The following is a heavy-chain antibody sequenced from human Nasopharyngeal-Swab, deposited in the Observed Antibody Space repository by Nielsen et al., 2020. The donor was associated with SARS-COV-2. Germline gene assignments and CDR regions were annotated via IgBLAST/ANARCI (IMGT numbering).Heavy chain of an antibody. D-gene: IGHD3-3*01. CDR2: IGTAGDT. CDR1: GFTFSSYD. J-gene: IGHJ6*03. CDR3: ARGATNDFWSGYYTVHYYYYMDV. Sequence: GESLKISCAASGFTFSSYDIHWVRQATGKGLEWVSAIGTAGDTYYPGSVKGRFTISRENAKNSLYLQMNSLRAGDTAVYYCARGATNDFWSGYYTVHYYYYMDVWGKGTTVTVSS. V-gene: IGHV3-13*01.